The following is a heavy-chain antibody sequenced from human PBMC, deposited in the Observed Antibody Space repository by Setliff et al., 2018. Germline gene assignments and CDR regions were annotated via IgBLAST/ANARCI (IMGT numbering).Heavy chain of an antibody. CDR3: ARGITSGGYWGQRFLYLDV. Sequence: SETLSLTCTVSGESIRSNNWWNWVRQPPGKGLEWIGDIYQSGTTNYNPSLKSRVTISVDTSKNQFSLKLSSVTAADTAVYYCARGITSGGYWGQRFLYLDVWGRGTTVTVSS. V-gene: IGHV4-4*02. J-gene: IGHJ6*03. CDR1: GESIRSNNW. D-gene: IGHD3-22*01. CDR2: IYQSGTT.